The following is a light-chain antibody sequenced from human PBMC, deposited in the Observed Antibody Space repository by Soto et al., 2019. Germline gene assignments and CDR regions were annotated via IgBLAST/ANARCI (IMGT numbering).Light chain of an antibody. Sequence: IVMTKSPATLSVSQGERATLSCRASQTISANLAWYQQRPGQAPRLLIYGASTRATGIPARFSGSGSGTDFTLTISRLEPEDFAVYYCQQYGSSPLLTFGGGTKV. CDR2: GAS. J-gene: IGKJ4*01. CDR3: QQYGSSPLLT. CDR1: QTISAN. V-gene: IGKV3-15*01.